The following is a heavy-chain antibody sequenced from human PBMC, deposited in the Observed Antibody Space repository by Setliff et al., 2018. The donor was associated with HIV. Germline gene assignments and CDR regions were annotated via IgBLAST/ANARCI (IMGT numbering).Heavy chain of an antibody. D-gene: IGHD6-19*01. V-gene: IGHV4-30-4*01. J-gene: IGHJ4*02. CDR1: GASFVGDNH. CDR3: ARARSDWYNVRPYYFDL. CDR2: FMYTDIHYVNYLN. Sequence: PSETLSLTCAVSGASFVGDNHWSWIRQTPERGLEWIAYFMYTDIHYVNYLNYRNPSLASRRSISVDKSKNQFSLTLSSVTAADTAVYYCARARSDWYNVRPYYFDLWGQGTPVTVSS.